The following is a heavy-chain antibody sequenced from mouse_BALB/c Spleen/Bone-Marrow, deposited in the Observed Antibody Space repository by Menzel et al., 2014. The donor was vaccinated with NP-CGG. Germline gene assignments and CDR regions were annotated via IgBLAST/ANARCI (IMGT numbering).Heavy chain of an antibody. Sequence: QVQLQQSGDELVKPGASVKLSCMASGFTFTNYWIHWVKQRPGQGPEWIGEINPSNGRTNYNEKFKSKATLTEDKSSSTAYMQLSSLTSEDSAVYYCARDGNYRYAMDYWGQGTSVTVSS. V-gene: IGHV1S81*02. CDR3: ARDGNYRYAMDY. D-gene: IGHD2-1*01. J-gene: IGHJ4*01. CDR1: GFTFTNYW. CDR2: INPSNGRT.